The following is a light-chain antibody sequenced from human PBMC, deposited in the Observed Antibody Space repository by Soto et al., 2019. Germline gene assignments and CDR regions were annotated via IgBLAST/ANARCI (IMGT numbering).Light chain of an antibody. CDR2: DVS. Sequence: QSALTQPASVSGSPGQSITISCTGTSSDVGGYNYVSWYQQYPGKAPKLMIYDVSNRPSGVSNRFSGSKSGNTASLTISGLQAEDEAHYYCSSYTSSSTPHVVFGGGTKLTVL. CDR1: SSDVGGYNY. V-gene: IGLV2-14*01. CDR3: SSYTSSSTPHVV. J-gene: IGLJ2*01.